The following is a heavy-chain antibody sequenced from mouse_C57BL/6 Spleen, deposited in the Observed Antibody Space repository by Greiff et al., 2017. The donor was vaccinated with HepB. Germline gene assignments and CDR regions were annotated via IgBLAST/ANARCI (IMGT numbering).Heavy chain of an antibody. CDR3: ARPSYTRNSFDY. D-gene: IGHD6-1*01. V-gene: IGHV5-6*01. CDR2: ISSGGSYT. J-gene: IGHJ2*01. Sequence: VQLKESGGDLVKPGGSLKLSCAASGFTFSSYGMSWVRQTPDKRLEWVATISSGGSYTYYPDSVKGRFTISRDNAKNTLYLQMSSLKSEDTAMYYCARPSYTRNSFDYWGQGTTLTVSS. CDR1: GFTFSSYG.